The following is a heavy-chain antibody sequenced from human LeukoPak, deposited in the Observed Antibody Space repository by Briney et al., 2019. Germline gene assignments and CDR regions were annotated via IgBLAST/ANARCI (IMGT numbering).Heavy chain of an antibody. V-gene: IGHV1-46*01. D-gene: IGHD5-24*01. CDR1: EYTFSNYN. CDR3: ARVRDGYNDAYDI. Sequence: ASVKVSCKTSEYTFSNYNIHWLRQAPGQGLEWMGIVNPSGDSTNYAQNFQGRVTMTGDTSTNTVYMELSSLRSEDTAVYYCARVRDGYNDAYDIWGQGTMVTVTS. J-gene: IGHJ3*02. CDR2: VNPSGDST.